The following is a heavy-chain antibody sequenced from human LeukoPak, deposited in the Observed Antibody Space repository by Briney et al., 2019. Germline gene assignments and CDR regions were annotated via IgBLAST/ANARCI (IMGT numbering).Heavy chain of an antibody. CDR1: RASITSYY. V-gene: IGHV4-59*08. CDR2: IYSSVTT. CDR3: ASGGLATSPRWDHNWFDP. J-gene: IGHJ5*02. Sequence: SETLSLTCAVSRASITSYYWSWIRQPPGKGLEWIGYIYSSVTTKYNPSLKSRVTISLDTSKSQVSMKLTSVTAADTAVYYCASGGLATSPRWDHNWFDPWGQGTLVTVSS. D-gene: IGHD5-24*01.